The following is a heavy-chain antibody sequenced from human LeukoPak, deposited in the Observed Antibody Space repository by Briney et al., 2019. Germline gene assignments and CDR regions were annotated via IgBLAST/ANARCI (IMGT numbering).Heavy chain of an antibody. Sequence: GGSLRLSCAASGFTLSIHSMNWVRQAPGKGLEWVSSISSSSSYIYYADSLKGRFIISRDNAKNSLSLQMNSLRAEDTAVYYCARGDEHFDYWGQGTLVTVSS. CDR2: ISSSSSYI. V-gene: IGHV3-21*01. J-gene: IGHJ4*02. CDR3: ARGDEHFDY. CDR1: GFTLSIHS.